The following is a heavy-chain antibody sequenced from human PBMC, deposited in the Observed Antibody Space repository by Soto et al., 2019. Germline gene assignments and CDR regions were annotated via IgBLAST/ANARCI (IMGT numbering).Heavy chain of an antibody. V-gene: IGHV3-9*01. Sequence: EVQLVESGGGVVQPGRSLRLSCAASGFTFDYYGMHWVRQAPGKGLEWVSGITWNSGSIEYADSVKGRFTISRDNAKNSLDLQMNRLGAEDTALYYCSEASGAFYWLLGYFDYWGQGTLVTVSS. CDR3: SEASGAFYWLLGYFDY. CDR1: GFTFDYYG. CDR2: ITWNSGSI. J-gene: IGHJ4*02. D-gene: IGHD3-9*01.